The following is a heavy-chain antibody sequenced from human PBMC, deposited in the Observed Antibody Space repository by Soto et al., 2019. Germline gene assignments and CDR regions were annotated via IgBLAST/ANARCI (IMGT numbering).Heavy chain of an antibody. V-gene: IGHV1-18*01. CDR1: GYTFTIYG. CDR3: ARAHGEAVATTFDY. Sequence: GASVKVSCKASGYTFTIYGITWVRQAPGQGLEWMGWISAYNGNTNYAQKLQGRVTMTTDTSTSTAYMEPRSLRSDDTAVYYCARAHGEAVATTFDYWGQGTLVTVSS. CDR2: ISAYNGNT. D-gene: IGHD6-19*01. J-gene: IGHJ4*02.